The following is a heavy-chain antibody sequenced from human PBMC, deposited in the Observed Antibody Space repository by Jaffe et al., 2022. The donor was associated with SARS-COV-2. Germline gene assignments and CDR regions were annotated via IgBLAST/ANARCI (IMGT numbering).Heavy chain of an antibody. V-gene: IGHV3-66*02. Sequence: EVQLVESGGGLVQPGGSLRLSCAISGLTVTSSYMSWVRQAPGKGLEWVSVMYSGGITYYADSVKGRFTISRDSSNNTLYLQMSSLRTEDSAVYYCANLPYKEWLADYWGQGTLVTVSS. CDR1: GLTVTSSY. J-gene: IGHJ4*02. D-gene: IGHD6-19*01. CDR2: MYSGGIT. CDR3: ANLPYKEWLADY.